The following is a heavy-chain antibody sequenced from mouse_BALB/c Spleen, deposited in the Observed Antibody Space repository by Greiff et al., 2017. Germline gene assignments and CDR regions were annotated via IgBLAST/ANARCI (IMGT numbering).Heavy chain of an antibody. D-gene: IGHD1-2*01. CDR2: ISSGGSYT. Sequence: EVQLVESGGDLVKPGGSLKLSCAASGFTFSSYGMSWVRQTPDKRLEWVATISSGGSYTYYPDSVKGRFTISRDNAKNTLYLQMSSLKSEDTAMYYCARVTTATSYWYFDVWGAGTTVTVSA. V-gene: IGHV5-6*01. CDR3: ARVTTATSYWYFDV. CDR1: GFTFSSYG. J-gene: IGHJ1*01.